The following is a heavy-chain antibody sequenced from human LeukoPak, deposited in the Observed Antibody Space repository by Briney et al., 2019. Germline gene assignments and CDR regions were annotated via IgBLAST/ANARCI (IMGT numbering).Heavy chain of an antibody. J-gene: IGHJ6*02. V-gene: IGHV3-74*01. CDR1: GFTFSSYA. Sequence: GGSLRLSCAASGFTFSSYAMSWVRQAPGKGLVWVSRINSDGGSTNYADSVKGRFTISRDNAKNTLYLQMNSLRAEDTAVYYCARDWDTDGMDVWGQGTTVTVSS. CDR2: INSDGGST. D-gene: IGHD1-26*01. CDR3: ARDWDTDGMDV.